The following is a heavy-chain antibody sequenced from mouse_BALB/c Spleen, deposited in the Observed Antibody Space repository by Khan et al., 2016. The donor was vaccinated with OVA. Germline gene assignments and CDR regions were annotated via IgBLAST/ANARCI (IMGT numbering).Heavy chain of an antibody. CDR1: GYTFTDFY. V-gene: IGHV1-77*01. Sequence: QVPLQQSGTELARPGASVNLSCKASGYTFTDFYINWVKQRSGQGLEWIGEISPGSGDTYYNEKFKGKATLTADKSSSTAYMQLSSLTYEASAVYYWARRNYFGYTFAYWGQGTLVTVSA. CDR3: ARRNYFGYTFAY. J-gene: IGHJ3*01. CDR2: ISPGSGDT. D-gene: IGHD1-2*01.